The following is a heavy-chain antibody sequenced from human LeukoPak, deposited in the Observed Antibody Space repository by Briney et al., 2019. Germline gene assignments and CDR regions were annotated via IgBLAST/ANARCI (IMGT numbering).Heavy chain of an antibody. CDR3: ARVVAAVGSDYFDC. V-gene: IGHV3-72*01. D-gene: IGHD6-13*01. J-gene: IGHJ4*02. Sequence: SLRLSCAASGFTFSDHYIDWARDAPEEGLECVVRIRNKAKTYTTAYAASVKGRFTISRDYSKNSLYLQMNSMKTEDTAVYYCARVVAAVGSDYFDCWGQGTQVTVSS. CDR2: IRNKAKTYTT. CDR1: GFTFSDHY.